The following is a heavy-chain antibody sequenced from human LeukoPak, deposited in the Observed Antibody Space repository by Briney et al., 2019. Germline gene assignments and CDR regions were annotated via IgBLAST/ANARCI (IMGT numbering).Heavy chain of an antibody. CDR3: ARSDWFDP. J-gene: IGHJ5*02. CDR2: ISYDGSNK. Sequence: GGSLRLSCAASGFTFSSYAMHWVRQAPGKGLEWVAVISYDGSNKYYADSVKGRFTISRDNSKNTLYLQMNSLRAEDTAVYYCARSDWFDPWGQGTLVIVSS. V-gene: IGHV3-30*04. CDR1: GFTFSSYA.